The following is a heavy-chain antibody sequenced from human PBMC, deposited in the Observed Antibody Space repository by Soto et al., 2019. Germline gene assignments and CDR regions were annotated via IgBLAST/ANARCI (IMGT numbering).Heavy chain of an antibody. V-gene: IGHV4-61*01. CDR3: ASSLELQTFYYYGMDV. Sequence: SETLSLTCEVSGVSVSNRTHYWTWIRQPPGKGLEWIGFLYYGGTNYNPSLKSRLTIALDTSKNQFSLKLSSVTAADTAVYYCASSLELQTFYYYGMDVWGQGTTVTVSS. CDR2: LYYGGT. CDR1: GVSVSNRTHY. D-gene: IGHD1-7*01. J-gene: IGHJ6*02.